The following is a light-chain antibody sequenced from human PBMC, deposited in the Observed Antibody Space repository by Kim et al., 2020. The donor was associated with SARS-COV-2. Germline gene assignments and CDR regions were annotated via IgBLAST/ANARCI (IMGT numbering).Light chain of an antibody. CDR3: QQHGSWPIT. V-gene: IGKV3-20*01. J-gene: IGKJ1*01. Sequence: FPPEEATPPCRSARSGSGSYLAWYQQKPGQAPRLVIYGASNRATGIPARFSGSGSGTDFTLTISSLEPEDFAVYYCQQHGSWPITFGQGTQVDIK. CDR1: RSGSGSY. CDR2: GAS.